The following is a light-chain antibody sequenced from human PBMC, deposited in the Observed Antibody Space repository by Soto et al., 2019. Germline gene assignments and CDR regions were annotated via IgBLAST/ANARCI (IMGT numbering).Light chain of an antibody. V-gene: IGKV3-11*01. CDR2: DAS. Sequence: EIVLAQSPGTLSLSPGERATLSCRSSQSVSTIYFGWYQQKPGQAPRLLIYDASNRATGIPARFSGSGSGTDFTLTISSLEPEDFAVYYCQQRSNWPPWTFGQGTKVDIK. CDR1: QSVSTIY. J-gene: IGKJ1*01. CDR3: QQRSNWPPWT.